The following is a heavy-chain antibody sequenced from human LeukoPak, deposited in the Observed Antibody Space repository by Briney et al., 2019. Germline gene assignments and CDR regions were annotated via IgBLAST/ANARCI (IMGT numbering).Heavy chain of an antibody. CDR2: IRSKANSYAT. D-gene: IGHD2-2*01. CDR3: TRLYCSSTSCSAFDP. V-gene: IGHV3-73*01. Sequence: GGSLKLSCAASGFTFSGSAMPWVRQASGKGLEWVGRIRSKANSYATAYAASVKGRFTISRDDSKNTAYLQMNSLKTEDTAVYYCTRLYCSSTSCSAFDPWGQGTLVTVSS. J-gene: IGHJ5*02. CDR1: GFTFSGSA.